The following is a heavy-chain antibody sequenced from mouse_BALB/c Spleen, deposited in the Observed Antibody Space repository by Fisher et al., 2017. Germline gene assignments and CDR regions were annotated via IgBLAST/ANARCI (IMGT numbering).Heavy chain of an antibody. J-gene: IGHJ4*01. D-gene: IGHD1-2*01. V-gene: IGHV1-64*01. CDR3: ASLLRLRMDY. Sequence: DKFKGKATLTVDKSSSTAYMQLSSLTSEDSAVYYCASLLRLRMDYWGQGTSVTVSS.